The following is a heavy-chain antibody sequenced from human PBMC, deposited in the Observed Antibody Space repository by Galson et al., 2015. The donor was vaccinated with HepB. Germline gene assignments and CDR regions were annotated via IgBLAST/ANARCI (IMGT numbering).Heavy chain of an antibody. J-gene: IGHJ4*02. CDR2: ITPSGDNT. V-gene: IGHV3-23*01. CDR1: GFTFSYYA. D-gene: IGHD6-19*01. Sequence: SVRLSCAASGFTFSYYAMSWVRQAPGKGLEWISAITPSGDNTYSADSMKGRFFISRDNSQNTLFLQMNSLRADDTAIYFCAKVFPEKTDGWYRQALYYFDSWGQGTRVTVSS. CDR3: AKVFPEKTDGWYRQALYYFDS.